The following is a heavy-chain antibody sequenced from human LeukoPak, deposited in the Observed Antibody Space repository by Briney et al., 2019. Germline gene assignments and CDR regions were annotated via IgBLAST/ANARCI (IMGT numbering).Heavy chain of an antibody. J-gene: IGHJ4*01. CDR2: IYYSGST. V-gene: IGHV4-39*01. D-gene: IGHD3-16*01. Sequence: PSETLSLTCTVSGGSISSSSYYWGWIRQPPGKGLEWIGSIYYSGSTYYNPSLKSRVTISVDTSKNQFSLKLSSVTAADTAVYYCARRAGGFDYWGQGALVTVSS. CDR3: ARRAGGFDY. CDR1: GGSISSSSYY.